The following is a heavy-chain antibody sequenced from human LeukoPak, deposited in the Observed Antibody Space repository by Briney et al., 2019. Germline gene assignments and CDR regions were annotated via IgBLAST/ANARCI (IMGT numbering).Heavy chain of an antibody. CDR2: IHYSGST. Sequence: SQTLSLTCTISGGSISSDDYYWSWLRQPPGKGLEWIVYIHYSGSTYYNPSLKSRVTISVDTSKNQFSLKLSSVPAADTAVYCCARDQGVVGIDYWGQGTLVTVSS. J-gene: IGHJ4*02. D-gene: IGHD2-15*01. CDR1: GGSISSDDYY. V-gene: IGHV4-30-4*01. CDR3: ARDQGVVGIDY.